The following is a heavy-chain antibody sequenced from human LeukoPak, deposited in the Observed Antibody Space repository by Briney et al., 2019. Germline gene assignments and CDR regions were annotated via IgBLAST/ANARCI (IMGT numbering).Heavy chain of an antibody. CDR2: MYHSGTT. D-gene: IGHD3-22*01. Sequence: SETLSLTCTVSGGSISSYSWSWIRQPPGKGLEWIGYMYHSGTTHYNPSLKSRVTISVDRSKNQFSLKLSSVTAAGTAVYYCVRGYYYDSSGYWVRAFDIWGQGTMVTVSS. CDR1: GGSISSYS. V-gene: IGHV4-30-2*01. J-gene: IGHJ3*02. CDR3: VRGYYYDSSGYWVRAFDI.